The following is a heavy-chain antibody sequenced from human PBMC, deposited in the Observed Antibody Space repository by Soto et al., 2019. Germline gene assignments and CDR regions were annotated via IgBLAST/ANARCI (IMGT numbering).Heavy chain of an antibody. J-gene: IGHJ6*02. Sequence: SQTLSLTCAISGDSVSSNGAAWNWIRRSPSRGLQWLGRTYYRSKWNNDYAVSVKSRITINPDTSKDQFSLQLNSVTPEDTAVYYCARGHAGTMDVWGQGTTVTVS. CDR2: TYYRSKWNN. D-gene: IGHD1-1*01. CDR3: ARGHAGTMDV. V-gene: IGHV6-1*01. CDR1: GDSVSSNGAA.